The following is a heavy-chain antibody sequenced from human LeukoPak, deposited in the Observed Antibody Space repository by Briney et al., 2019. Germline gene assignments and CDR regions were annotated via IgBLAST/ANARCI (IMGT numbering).Heavy chain of an antibody. CDR1: GYFFNSYW. CDR2: IYPSDLDI. Sequence: GESLKISCEGSGYFFNSYWIAWVRQMPGKGLEWMGIIYPSDLDIRYSPSFQGQVTMSVDKSNSIAYLQWNSLKASDTGMYYCARHEAFGGVIVPGGYWGQGTLVTVSS. D-gene: IGHD3-16*02. CDR3: ARHEAFGGVIVPGGY. J-gene: IGHJ4*02. V-gene: IGHV5-51*01.